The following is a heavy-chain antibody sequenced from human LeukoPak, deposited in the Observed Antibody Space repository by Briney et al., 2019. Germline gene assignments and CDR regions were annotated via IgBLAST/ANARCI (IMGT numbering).Heavy chain of an antibody. CDR3: ARTKYDFWSGYSRGGSYFDY. J-gene: IGHJ4*02. CDR1: GGSISSHY. D-gene: IGHD3-3*01. CDR2: IYYSGNT. V-gene: IGHV4-59*11. Sequence: PSETLSLTCTVSGGSISSHYRSWIRQPPGKGLEWIGYIYYSGNTNYNPSLKSRVTISVDTSKHQFSLKLSSVTAADTAVYYCARTKYDFWSGYSRGGSYFDYWGQGTLVTVSS.